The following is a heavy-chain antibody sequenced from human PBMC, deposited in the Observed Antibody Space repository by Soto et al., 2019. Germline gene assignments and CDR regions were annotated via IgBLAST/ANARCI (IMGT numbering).Heavy chain of an antibody. CDR2: TYYRSKWYY. Sequence: PSQTLSLTCVMTGDIVSSNSAGWSWVRQSPSRGLEWLGRTYYRSKWYYEYAVSVRGRITINPDTSKNQYSLQLNSVTPEDTAVYFCARGEQYSGRIFDYWGQGTLVTVSS. CDR3: ARGEQYSGRIFDY. V-gene: IGHV6-1*01. J-gene: IGHJ4*01. D-gene: IGHD1-26*01. CDR1: GDIVSSNSAG.